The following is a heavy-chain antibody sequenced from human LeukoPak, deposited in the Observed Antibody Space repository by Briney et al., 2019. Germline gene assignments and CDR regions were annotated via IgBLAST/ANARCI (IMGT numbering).Heavy chain of an antibody. V-gene: IGHV4-39*07. Sequence: KPSETLSLTCTVSGDSITSSAFYWGWIRQAPGKGLEWIGYIYHSGSTNYNPSLKSRVTISVDTSKNQFSLKLSSVTAAGTAVYYCARVRYCSGGSCYGIDYWGQGTLVTVSS. CDR1: GDSITSSAFY. CDR3: ARVRYCSGGSCYGIDY. D-gene: IGHD2-15*01. J-gene: IGHJ4*02. CDR2: IYHSGST.